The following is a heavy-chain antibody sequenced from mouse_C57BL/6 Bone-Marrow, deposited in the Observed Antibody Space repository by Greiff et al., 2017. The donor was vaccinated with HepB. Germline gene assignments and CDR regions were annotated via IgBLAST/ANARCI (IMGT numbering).Heavy chain of an antibody. Sequence: QVQLQQSGAELAKPGASVKLSCKASGYTFTSYWMHWVKQRPGQGLEWIGYINPSSGYTKYNQKFKDKATLTADKSSSKAYMQLSGLTYEDSAVNYCARGTWRYVDVWGTGTTVTVSS. J-gene: IGHJ1*03. D-gene: IGHD3-3*01. V-gene: IGHV1-7*01. CDR3: ARGTWRYVDV. CDR1: GYTFTSYW. CDR2: INPSSGYT.